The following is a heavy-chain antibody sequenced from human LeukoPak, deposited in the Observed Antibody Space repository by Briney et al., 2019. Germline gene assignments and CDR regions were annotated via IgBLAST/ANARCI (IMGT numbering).Heavy chain of an antibody. D-gene: IGHD2-2*01. CDR1: GFTFSSYW. J-gene: IGHJ4*02. V-gene: IGHV3-7*01. CDR2: IKQDGSEK. CDR3: AKVVPAASHFDY. Sequence: PGRSLRLSCAASGFTFSSYWMSWVRQAPGKGLEWVANIKQDGSEKYYVDSVKGRFTISRDNAKNSLYLQMNSLRAEDTAVYYCAKVVPAASHFDYWGQGTLVTVSS.